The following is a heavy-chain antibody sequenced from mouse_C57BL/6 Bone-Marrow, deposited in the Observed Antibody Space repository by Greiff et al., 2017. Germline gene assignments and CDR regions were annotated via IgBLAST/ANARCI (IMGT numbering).Heavy chain of an antibody. D-gene: IGHD2-3*01. CDR3: AEMGGFYWYFDV. J-gene: IGHJ1*03. CDR2: IHPNSGST. V-gene: IGHV1-64*01. Sequence: QVQLQQPGAELVKPGASVKLSCKASGYTFTSYWMPWVKQRPGQGLEWIGMIHPNSGSTNYNEKFKSKATLTVDKSSSTAYMQLSSLTSEDSAVYYGAEMGGFYWYFDVWGTGTTVTVSS. CDR1: GYTFTSYW.